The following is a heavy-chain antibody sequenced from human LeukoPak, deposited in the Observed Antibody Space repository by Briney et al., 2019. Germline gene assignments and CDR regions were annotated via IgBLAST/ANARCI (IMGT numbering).Heavy chain of an antibody. CDR2: IYHSGST. D-gene: IGHD3-9*01. J-gene: IGHJ6*03. CDR1: GGSISSSSYY. Sequence: SETLSLTCIVSGGSISSSSYYWGWIRQPPGKGLEWIGSIYHSGSTNYNPSLKSRVTISVDTSKNQFSLKLSSVTAADTAVYYCARHVYYDILTRKKNLPYYYYMDVWGKGTTVTISS. V-gene: IGHV4-39*01. CDR3: ARHVYYDILTRKKNLPYYYYMDV.